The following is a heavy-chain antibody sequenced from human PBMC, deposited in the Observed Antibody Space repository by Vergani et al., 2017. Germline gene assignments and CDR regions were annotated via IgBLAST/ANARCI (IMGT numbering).Heavy chain of an antibody. J-gene: IGHJ5*02. CDR3: ARVGYYDFWSGYLAT. CDR2: INHSGST. D-gene: IGHD3-3*01. Sequence: QVQLQESGPGLVKPSETLSLTCTVYGGSFSGYYWSWIRQPPGKGLEWIGEINHSGSTNYKPSLNSRVTISVDTSKNQFSMKLRSVTAADTAVYYCARVGYYDFWSGYLATWGQGTLVTVSS. V-gene: IGHV4-34*01. CDR1: GGSFSGYY.